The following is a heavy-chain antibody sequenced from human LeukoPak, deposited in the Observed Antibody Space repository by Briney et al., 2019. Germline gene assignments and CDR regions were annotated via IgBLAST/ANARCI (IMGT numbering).Heavy chain of an antibody. CDR3: AKVGITMVRGVNGENWFDP. Sequence: GGSLRLSCAASGFTFSSYAMSWVRQAPGKGLEWVSAISGSGGSTYYADSVKGRFTISRDNSKNTLYLQMNSLRAEDTAVYYCAKVGITMVRGVNGENWFDPWAREPWSPSPQ. D-gene: IGHD3-10*01. CDR1: GFTFSSYA. V-gene: IGHV3-23*01. CDR2: ISGSGGST. J-gene: IGHJ5*02.